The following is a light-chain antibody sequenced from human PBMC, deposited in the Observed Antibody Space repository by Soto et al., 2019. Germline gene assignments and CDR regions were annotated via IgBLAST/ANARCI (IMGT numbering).Light chain of an antibody. Sequence: QPVLTQSPSASASLGASVKLTCTLSSGHSSCAIAWHQQQPEKGPRYLLKLDSDGSPPPGDAIPDRFSGSSSGAERYLTISSLQAEDEADYYCQTWGTGIHVVFGGGTKLTVL. V-gene: IGLV4-69*01. CDR1: SGHSSCA. J-gene: IGLJ2*01. CDR2: LDSDGSP. CDR3: QTWGTGIHVV.